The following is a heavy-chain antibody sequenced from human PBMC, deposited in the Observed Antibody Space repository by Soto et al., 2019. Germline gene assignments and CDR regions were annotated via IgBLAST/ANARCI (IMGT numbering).Heavy chain of an antibody. Sequence: GASVKVSCKASGGTFSSYAISWVRQAPGQGLEWMGGIIPIFGTANYAQKLQGRVTITADESTSTAYMELSSLRSEDTAVYYCARRADSSGYYYVLDYWGQGTLVTVS. CDR1: GGTFSSYA. J-gene: IGHJ4*02. CDR2: IIPIFGTA. CDR3: ARRADSSGYYYVLDY. D-gene: IGHD3-22*01. V-gene: IGHV1-69*13.